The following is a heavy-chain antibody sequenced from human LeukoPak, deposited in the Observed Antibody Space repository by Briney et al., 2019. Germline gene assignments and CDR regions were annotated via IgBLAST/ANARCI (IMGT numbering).Heavy chain of an antibody. CDR3: ARAPGYYDILTGNWFDP. CDR2: ISSSSSYI. CDR1: GFTXSSYS. V-gene: IGHV3-21*01. D-gene: IGHD3-9*01. J-gene: IGHJ5*02. Sequence: LRLSCXASGFTXSSYSMNWVRQAPGKGLEWVSSISSSSSYIYYADSVKGRFTISRDNAKNSLYLQMNSLRAEDTAVYYCARAPGYYDILTGNWFDPWGQGTLVTVSS.